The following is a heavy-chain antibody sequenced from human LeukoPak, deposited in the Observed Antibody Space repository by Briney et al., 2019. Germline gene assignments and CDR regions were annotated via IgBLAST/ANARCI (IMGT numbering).Heavy chain of an antibody. CDR2: IHSGGTT. V-gene: IGHV3-53*01. J-gene: IGHJ4*02. D-gene: IGHD2-15*01. CDR3: ASERRYCSGDNCYSGLDY. CDR1: GFTVSSNY. Sequence: GGSLRLSCAVSGFTVSSNYMSWVRQAPGKGLEWVSLIHSGGTTDYADSVKDRFSISRDYSKNTVNLQINSLRAEDTAVYYCASERRYCSGDNCYSGLDYWGQGTQDTVSS.